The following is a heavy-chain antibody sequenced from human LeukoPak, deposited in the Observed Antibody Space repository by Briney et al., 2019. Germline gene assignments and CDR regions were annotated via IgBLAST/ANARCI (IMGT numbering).Heavy chain of an antibody. D-gene: IGHD3-10*01. J-gene: IGHJ6*03. Sequence: ASVKVSCKASGGTFSSYAISWVRQAPGQGLEWMVGIIPIFGTAKYAQKFQGRVTITADESTSTAYMELSSLRSEDTAVYYCARHGSGSYSYYYYMDVWGKGTTVTISS. V-gene: IGHV1-69*13. CDR3: ARHGSGSYSYYYYMDV. CDR1: GGTFSSYA. CDR2: IIPIFGTA.